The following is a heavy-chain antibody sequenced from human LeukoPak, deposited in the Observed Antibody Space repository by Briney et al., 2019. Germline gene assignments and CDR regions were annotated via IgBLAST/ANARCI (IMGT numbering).Heavy chain of an antibody. J-gene: IGHJ4*02. Sequence: PSETLSLTCTVSGGSISSYYWSWIRQPAGKGLEWIGRIYTSGSTNYNPSLKSRVTISVDKSKNQFSLKLSSVTAADTAVYYCAGGDSSSQAEYWGQGTLVTVSS. D-gene: IGHD6-6*01. CDR3: AGGDSSSQAEY. CDR1: GGSISSYY. V-gene: IGHV4-4*07. CDR2: IYTSGST.